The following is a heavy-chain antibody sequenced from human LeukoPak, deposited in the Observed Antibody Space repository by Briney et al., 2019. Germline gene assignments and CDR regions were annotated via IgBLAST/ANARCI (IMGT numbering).Heavy chain of an antibody. V-gene: IGHV1-18*01. J-gene: IGHJ4*02. CDR3: ARDIEADYVWGSYYDY. D-gene: IGHD3-16*01. Sequence: ASVTVSCKASGYTFTSYGISWVRQAPGQGLEWMGWISAYNGNTNYAQKLQGRVTMTTDTSTSTAYMELRSLRSDDTAVYYCARDIEADYVWGSYYDYWGQGTLVTVSS. CDR2: ISAYNGNT. CDR1: GYTFTSYG.